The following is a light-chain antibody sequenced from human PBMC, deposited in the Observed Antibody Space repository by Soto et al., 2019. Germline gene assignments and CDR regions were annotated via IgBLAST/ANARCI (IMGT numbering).Light chain of an antibody. Sequence: DIQMTQSPSSVSASVGDTVTVSCRASQVISSWLAWYQQKPGRAPNLLIYKASTLQTGVPSRFSGSGSGTDFTLTITYLQPEDFATYYCHQASSFPLSFGGGTKVEIK. CDR3: HQASSFPLS. CDR2: KAS. V-gene: IGKV1-12*01. J-gene: IGKJ4*01. CDR1: QVISSW.